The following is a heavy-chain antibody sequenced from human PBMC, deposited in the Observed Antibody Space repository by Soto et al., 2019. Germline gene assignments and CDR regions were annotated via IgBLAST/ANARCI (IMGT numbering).Heavy chain of an antibody. CDR3: ARSRSTRQPFDY. Sequence: ASETLSLTCTVSNGSISTYYWSWIRQPPGRSLEWIGHIYYTGSPTYNPSLKSRVTISENTSKTTVSLKLISVTAEDTAVYYCARSRSTRQPFDYWGRGTLVTVSS. CDR2: IYYTGSP. J-gene: IGHJ4*02. CDR1: NGSISTYY. D-gene: IGHD5-12*01. V-gene: IGHV4-59*01.